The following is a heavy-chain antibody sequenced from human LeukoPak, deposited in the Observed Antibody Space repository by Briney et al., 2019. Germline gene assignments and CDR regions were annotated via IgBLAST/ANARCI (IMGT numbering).Heavy chain of an antibody. Sequence: SETLSLTCTVSGGSISSYYWSWIRQPPGKGLEWIGYIYYSGSTNYNPSLTSRVTISVDTSKNQFSLKLSSVTAADTAVYYCASRGYSSGWYPYWGQGTLVTVSS. V-gene: IGHV4-59*01. D-gene: IGHD6-19*01. J-gene: IGHJ4*02. CDR3: ASRGYSSGWYPY. CDR2: IYYSGST. CDR1: GGSISSYY.